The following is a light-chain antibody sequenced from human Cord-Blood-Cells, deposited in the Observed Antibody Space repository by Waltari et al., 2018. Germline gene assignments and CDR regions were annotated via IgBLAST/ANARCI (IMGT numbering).Light chain of an antibody. CDR3: QRYDNLPGDT. J-gene: IGKJ2*01. CDR1: QDISNY. Sequence: DIQMTQSPSSLYASVGDRVTITCQASQDISNYLNWYQQKPGKDPKLLIYDASNLETGVPSRCSGSGSGTDFTFTISSLQPEDIATYYCQRYDNLPGDTFGQGTKLEIK. CDR2: DAS. V-gene: IGKV1-33*01.